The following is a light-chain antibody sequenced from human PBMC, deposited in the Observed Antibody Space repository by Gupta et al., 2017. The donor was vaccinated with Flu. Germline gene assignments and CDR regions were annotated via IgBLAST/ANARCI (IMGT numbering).Light chain of an antibody. CDR2: DAS. CDR1: QDISNY. CDR3: QQYDDLPPLT. Sequence: DIQMTQSPSSLSASVGDRVTITCQASQDISNYLNWYQQKPGKAPKLLIYDASNLETGVPSEVSRSGSATNVTIIISSLQPEENATYYCQQYDDLPPLTFGQGTRVEIK. J-gene: IGKJ4*01. V-gene: IGKV1-33*01.